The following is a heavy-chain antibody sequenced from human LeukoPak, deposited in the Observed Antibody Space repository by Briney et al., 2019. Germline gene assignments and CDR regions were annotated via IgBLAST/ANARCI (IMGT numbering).Heavy chain of an antibody. D-gene: IGHD6-19*01. CDR1: GGSISTYY. Sequence: SETLFLTCTVSGGSISTYYWSWVRQPPGKGLEWIGYIYYSGSTNYNPSLKSRVTISVDTSKNQFSLNLNSVTAADTAEYFCARTPGSAYYPYYYMDVWGKGTTVTVSS. CDR2: IYYSGST. V-gene: IGHV4-59*01. CDR3: ARTPGSAYYPYYYMDV. J-gene: IGHJ6*03.